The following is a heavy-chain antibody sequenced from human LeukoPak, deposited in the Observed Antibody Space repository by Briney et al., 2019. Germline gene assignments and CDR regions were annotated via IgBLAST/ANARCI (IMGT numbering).Heavy chain of an antibody. J-gene: IGHJ4*02. V-gene: IGHV3-74*01. CDR2: INSDGSGA. CDR3: ARGTSTAPGIDY. Sequence: PGGSLRLSCAASGFDFATYWMFWVRRAPGKGLVWVAQINSDGSGATYGDSAKGRFSISRDNAKNTLFLYMSGLRAEDTAVYYCARGTSTAPGIDYWGQGTLVAVSS. CDR1: GFDFATYW. D-gene: IGHD6-13*01.